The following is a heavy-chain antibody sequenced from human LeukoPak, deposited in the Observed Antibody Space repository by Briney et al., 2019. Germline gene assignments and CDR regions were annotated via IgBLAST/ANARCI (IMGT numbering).Heavy chain of an antibody. D-gene: IGHD3-9*01. CDR2: IHPADSDI. V-gene: IGHV5-51*01. CDR3: ARQRDYDILTGYEFDP. Sequence: GESLQISCKGSGYSFTSYWIGWVRQMPGKGLEWMGIIHPADSDIRYSPSFQGQVTISADKSISTAYLQWSSLKASDTAMYYCARQRDYDILTGYEFDPWGQGTLVTVSS. J-gene: IGHJ5*02. CDR1: GYSFTSYW.